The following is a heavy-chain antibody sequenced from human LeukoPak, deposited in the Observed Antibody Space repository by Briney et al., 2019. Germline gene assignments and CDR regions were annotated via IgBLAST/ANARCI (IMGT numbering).Heavy chain of an antibody. CDR2: IYYSGST. CDR1: GGSISSSSYY. J-gene: IGHJ1*01. Sequence: SETLSLTCTVSGGSISSSSYYWGWIRQPPGKGLEWIGSIYYSGSTYYNPSLKSRVTISVDTSKNQFSLKLSSVTAADTAVYYCARDPPPQWRDGYFQHWGQGTLVTVSS. CDR3: ARDPPPQWRDGYFQH. V-gene: IGHV4-39*07. D-gene: IGHD6-19*01.